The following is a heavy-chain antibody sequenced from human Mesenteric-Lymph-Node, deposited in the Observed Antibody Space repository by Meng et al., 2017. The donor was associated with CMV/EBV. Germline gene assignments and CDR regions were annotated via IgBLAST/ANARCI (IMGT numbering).Heavy chain of an antibody. Sequence: ASVKVSCKASGYNFPTYDINWIRQATGQGPEWMGWMNPNSGNTGYAQKFQGRITMTRDTSTTTAYMELSSLTSEDTAVYYCARRGRTDLDYWGQGTLVTVSS. V-gene: IGHV1-8*01. CDR1: GYNFPTYD. CDR2: MNPNSGNT. D-gene: IGHD3-10*01. J-gene: IGHJ4*02. CDR3: ARRGRTDLDY.